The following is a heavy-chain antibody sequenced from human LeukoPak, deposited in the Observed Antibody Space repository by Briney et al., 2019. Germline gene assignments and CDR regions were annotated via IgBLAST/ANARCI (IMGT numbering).Heavy chain of an antibody. CDR1: GYTFTSYD. V-gene: IGHV1-8*03. J-gene: IGHJ4*02. CDR2: MNPNSGNT. D-gene: IGHD6-13*01. Sequence: GASVKVSCKASGYTFTSYDINWVRQATGQGLGWMGWMNPNSGNTGYAQKFQGRVTVTRNTSISTAYMELSSLRSEDTAVYYCARAQLGSNRPGDFWGQGTLVTVSS. CDR3: ARAQLGSNRPGDF.